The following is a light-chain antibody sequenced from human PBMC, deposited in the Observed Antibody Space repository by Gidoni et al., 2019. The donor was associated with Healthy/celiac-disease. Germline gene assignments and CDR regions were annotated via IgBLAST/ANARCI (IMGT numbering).Light chain of an antibody. Sequence: DIQMTQSPSSLSASVGDRVTITCRASQSISSYLNWDQQKQGKAPKLLIYAASSLQSGVPSRLSVSGSGTDFTLTISSLQPEDFATSSCQQSYSTPSTFGGGTKVEIK. CDR1: QSISSY. V-gene: IGKV1-39*01. J-gene: IGKJ4*01. CDR2: AAS. CDR3: QQSYSTPST.